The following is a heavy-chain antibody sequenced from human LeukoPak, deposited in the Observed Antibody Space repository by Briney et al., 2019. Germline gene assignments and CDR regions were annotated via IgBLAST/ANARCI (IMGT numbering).Heavy chain of an antibody. CDR2: ISSSSSYI. CDR3: AREGEMATILYYFDY. J-gene: IGHJ4*02. D-gene: IGHD5-24*01. V-gene: IGHV3-21*01. CDR1: GFTFSSYS. Sequence: PGGSLRLSCAASGFTFSSYSMNWVCQAPGKGLEWVSSISSSSSYIYYADSVKGRFTISRDNAKNSLYLQMNSLRAEDTAVYYCAREGEMATILYYFDYWGQGTLVTVSS.